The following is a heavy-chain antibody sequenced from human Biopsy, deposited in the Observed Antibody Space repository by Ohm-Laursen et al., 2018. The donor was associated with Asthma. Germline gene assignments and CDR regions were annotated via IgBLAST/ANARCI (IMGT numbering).Heavy chain of an antibody. CDR3: ARDGVVPDAMYYHYYYGLDV. J-gene: IGHJ6*02. CDR1: GFTFGDYW. V-gene: IGHV3-7*01. CDR2: IKHDGTEK. D-gene: IGHD2-2*01. Sequence: SLRLSCAASGFTFGDYWMSWVRQAPGKGLEWVANIKHDGTEKNHVDSLKGRFTISRDNAKNTLYLQMNSLRVEDTAVYYCARDGVVPDAMYYHYYYGLDVWGQGTTVTVSS.